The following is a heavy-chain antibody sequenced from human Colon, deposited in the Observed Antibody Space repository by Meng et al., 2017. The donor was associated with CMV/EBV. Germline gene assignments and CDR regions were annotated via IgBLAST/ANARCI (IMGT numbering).Heavy chain of an antibody. CDR1: GYTFTDYY. V-gene: IGHV1-2*02. J-gene: IGHJ6*02. CDR2: INPYTGVT. Sequence: ASVKVSCKSSGYTFTDYYIHWVRQAPGQGLEWVGWINPYTGVTSYAQTFQGRVTMTRDTSITTAYMELTRLTSDDTAIYYCAKAVAASDYYYRGMDVWGQGTTVTVSS. CDR3: AKAVAASDYYYRGMDV. D-gene: IGHD6-19*01.